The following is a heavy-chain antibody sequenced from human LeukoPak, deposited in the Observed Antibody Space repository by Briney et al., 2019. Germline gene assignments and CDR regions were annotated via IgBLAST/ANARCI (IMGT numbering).Heavy chain of an antibody. CDR1: GGPIRTNY. Sequence: PSETLSLTCSVSGGPIRTNYWSWIRQPPGKGLECIGYINYSGSTKYNPSLKSRVTISLDTSKNQFSLRLSSVTAADTAMYYCARNLGGYTYAFDYWGQGALVTVSS. V-gene: IGHV4-59*01. CDR3: ARNLGGYTYAFDY. J-gene: IGHJ4*02. D-gene: IGHD5-18*01. CDR2: INYSGST.